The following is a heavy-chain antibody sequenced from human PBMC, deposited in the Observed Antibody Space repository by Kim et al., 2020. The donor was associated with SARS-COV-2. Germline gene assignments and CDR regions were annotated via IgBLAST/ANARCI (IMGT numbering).Heavy chain of an antibody. CDR1: GFTFRNYG. Sequence: GGSLRLSCAASGFTFRNYGIHWVRQAPGKGLEWVAVISYDGKNKYYADSVKGRFTISRDNSKNTLYVQMNSLRAEDTAVYYCAKSVTSDIFEGMDVWGQGTTVTVSS. CDR2: ISYDGKNK. J-gene: IGHJ6*02. V-gene: IGHV3-30*18. CDR3: AKSVTSDIFEGMDV. D-gene: IGHD3-3*02.